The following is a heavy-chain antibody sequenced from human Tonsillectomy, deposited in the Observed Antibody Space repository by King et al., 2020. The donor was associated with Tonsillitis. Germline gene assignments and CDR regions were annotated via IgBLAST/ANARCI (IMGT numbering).Heavy chain of an antibody. CDR3: AKASSGDIVNWFDP. Sequence: VQLVESGGGLVQPGGSLRLSCAASGFTFSSYAMSWVRQAPGKGLEWVSSISVSVGSTYYADSVKGRFTISRDNSKNTLYLQMNSLIAEEPAVYYCAKASSGDIVNWFDPWGQGTLVTVSS. CDR2: ISVSVGST. V-gene: IGHV3-23*04. D-gene: IGHD5-12*01. J-gene: IGHJ5*02. CDR1: GFTFSSYA.